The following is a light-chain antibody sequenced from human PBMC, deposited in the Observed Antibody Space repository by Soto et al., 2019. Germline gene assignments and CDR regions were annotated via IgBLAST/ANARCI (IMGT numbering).Light chain of an antibody. J-gene: IGKJ5*01. Sequence: EIVLTQSPGTLSLSPGERATLSCRASQSVSSYLAWYQQKPGQAPRLLIYGVSSRATGIPDRFSGSGSGADFTLTISRLEPEDFAVYYCQQYNNWPPTFGQGTRLEIK. V-gene: IGKV3-20*01. CDR3: QQYNNWPPT. CDR1: QSVSSY. CDR2: GVS.